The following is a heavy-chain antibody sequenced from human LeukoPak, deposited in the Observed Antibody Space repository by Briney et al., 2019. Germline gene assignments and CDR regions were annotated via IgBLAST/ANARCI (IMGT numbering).Heavy chain of an antibody. V-gene: IGHV3-53*01. J-gene: IGHJ4*02. D-gene: IGHD3-22*01. CDR1: GFTVSSNS. CDR3: ARPMTDYCDRGGYCGLYGL. Sequence: PGGSLRLSCTVSGFTVSSNSMSWVRQAPGKGLEWVSFIYSGTIHYSDSVKGRFTISRDNSKNTLYLQMNSLRAEDTAVYYCARPMTDYCDRGGYCGLYGLWGQGTLVIVSS. CDR2: IYSGTI.